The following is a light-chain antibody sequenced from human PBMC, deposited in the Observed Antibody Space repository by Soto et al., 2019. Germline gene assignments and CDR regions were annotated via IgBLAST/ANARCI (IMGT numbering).Light chain of an antibody. CDR3: AAWDDSLNGPV. CDR2: SLN. CDR1: SXNIGSNT. V-gene: IGLV1-44*01. J-gene: IGLJ1*01. Sequence: QSVLTQPRSASGTPGQRVTISCSGSSXNIGSNTVNWYQQLPGTAPKLLIFSLNQRPSGVPDRFSGSRSGTSASLAISGLQSEDEADYYCAAWDDSLNGPVFGTGTKVTIL.